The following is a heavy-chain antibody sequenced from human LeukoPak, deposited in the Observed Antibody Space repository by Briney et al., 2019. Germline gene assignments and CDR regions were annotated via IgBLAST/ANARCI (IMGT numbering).Heavy chain of an antibody. CDR1: GFTFSDYY. D-gene: IGHD2-21*02. Sequence: GGSLRLSCAASGFTFSDYYMSWIRQAPGKGLEWVSAISGSGGSTYYADSVKGRFTISRDNSKNTLYLQMNSLRAEDTALYYCARDGLAYCGGDCYSGLDYWGQGTLVTVSS. CDR3: ARDGLAYCGGDCYSGLDY. J-gene: IGHJ4*02. V-gene: IGHV3-23*01. CDR2: ISGSGGST.